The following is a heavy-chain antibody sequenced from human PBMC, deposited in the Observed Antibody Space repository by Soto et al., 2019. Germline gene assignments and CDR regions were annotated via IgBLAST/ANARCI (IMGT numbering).Heavy chain of an antibody. J-gene: IGHJ4*02. Sequence: QVQLVQSGAEVKKPGSSVKVSCKASGGTFSSYTISWVRQAPGQGLEWMGRIIPILGIANYAQKFQGRVTSTADKSTSTAYMELSSLRSEDTAVYYCATSYGSGSYPVDYWGQGTLVTVSS. D-gene: IGHD3-10*01. CDR2: IIPILGIA. CDR1: GGTFSSYT. V-gene: IGHV1-69*02. CDR3: ATSYGSGSYPVDY.